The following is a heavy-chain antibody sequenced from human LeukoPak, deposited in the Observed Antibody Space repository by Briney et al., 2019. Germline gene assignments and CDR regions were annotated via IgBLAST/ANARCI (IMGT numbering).Heavy chain of an antibody. Sequence: GGSLRLSCAASGFTFGAYGMSWFRQAPGKGLEWVGFIRNKTYGGTAGYAASVKGRFTISRDDSKSIAYLQMNSLKAEDTAVYYCSRGLGSGNPVDIWGQGTMVTVS. CDR3: SRGLGSGNPVDI. CDR2: IRNKTYGGTA. V-gene: IGHV3-49*03. J-gene: IGHJ3*02. CDR1: GFTFGAYG. D-gene: IGHD3-10*01.